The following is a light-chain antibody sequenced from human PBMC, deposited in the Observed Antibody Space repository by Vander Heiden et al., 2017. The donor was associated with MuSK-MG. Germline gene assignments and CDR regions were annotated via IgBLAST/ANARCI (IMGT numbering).Light chain of an antibody. V-gene: IGLV2-14*03. Sequence: QSALTPPASVSGSPGQSLTISCTGPSRYVGTYDFVSWYQQHPDKAPQLIVFDVHERPSGVSDRFSGSKSGYTASLTISGLQAEDEAHYFCSSYTTSGTVVFGGGTKLTVL. CDR3: SSYTTSGTVV. CDR1: SRYVGTYDF. CDR2: DVH. J-gene: IGLJ2*01.